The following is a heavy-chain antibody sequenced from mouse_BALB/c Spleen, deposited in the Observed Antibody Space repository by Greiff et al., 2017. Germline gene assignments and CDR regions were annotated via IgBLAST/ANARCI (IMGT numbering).Heavy chain of an antibody. Sequence: VKLMESGPGLVAPSQSLSITCTVSGFSLSRYSVHWVRQPPGKGLEWLGMIWGGGSTDYNSALKSRLSISKDNSKSQVFLKMNSLQTDDTAMYYCARNRNYGSSYDYYAMDYWGQGTSVTVSS. D-gene: IGHD1-1*01. CDR3: ARNRNYGSSYDYYAMDY. J-gene: IGHJ4*01. CDR2: IWGGGST. V-gene: IGHV2-6-4*01. CDR1: GFSLSRYS.